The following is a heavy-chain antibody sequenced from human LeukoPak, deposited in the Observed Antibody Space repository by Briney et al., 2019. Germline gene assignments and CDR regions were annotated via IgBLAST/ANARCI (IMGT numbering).Heavy chain of an antibody. CDR3: ARADLLTGYYILDY. Sequence: ASVKVSCKASGYTFTGYYMHWVRQAPGQGLEWMGIINPSGGSTSYAQKFQGRVTMTRDMSTSTVYMELSSLRSEDTAVYCCARADLLTGYYILDYWGQGTLVTVSS. CDR2: INPSGGST. CDR1: GYTFTGYY. J-gene: IGHJ4*02. D-gene: IGHD3-9*01. V-gene: IGHV1-46*01.